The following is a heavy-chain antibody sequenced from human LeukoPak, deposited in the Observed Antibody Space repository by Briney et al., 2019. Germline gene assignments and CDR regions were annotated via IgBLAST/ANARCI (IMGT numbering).Heavy chain of an antibody. D-gene: IGHD3-22*01. V-gene: IGHV1-3*01. Sequence: ASVKVSCKASGYTFTSYAMHWVRQAPGQRLEWMGWINAGNGNTKYSQKFQGRVTITRDTSASTAYMELSSLRSEDTAVYYCAIFYDSSAGLDYWGQGTLVTVSS. CDR1: GYTFTSYA. CDR2: INAGNGNT. J-gene: IGHJ4*02. CDR3: AIFYDSSAGLDY.